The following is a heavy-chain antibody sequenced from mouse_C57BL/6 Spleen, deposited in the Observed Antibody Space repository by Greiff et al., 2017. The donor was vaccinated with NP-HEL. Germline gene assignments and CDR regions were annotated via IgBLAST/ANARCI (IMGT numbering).Heavy chain of an antibody. Sequence: EVKLVESGGGLVKPGGSLKLSCAASGFTFSDYGMHWVRQAPEKGLEWVAYISSGSSTIYYADTVKGRFTISRDNAKNTLFLPMTSLRSEDTAMYYCASPPSGYDAWFAYWGQGTLVTVSA. CDR2: ISSGSSTI. CDR1: GFTFSDYG. CDR3: ASPPSGYDAWFAY. V-gene: IGHV5-17*01. D-gene: IGHD3-2*02. J-gene: IGHJ3*01.